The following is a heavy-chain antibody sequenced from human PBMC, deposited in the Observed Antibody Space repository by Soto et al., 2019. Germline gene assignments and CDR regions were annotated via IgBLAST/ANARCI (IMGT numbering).Heavy chain of an antibody. CDR2: IYYSGST. CDR3: ARHVSDILDRSAGVDYYYYYYMDV. V-gene: IGHV4-39*01. J-gene: IGHJ6*03. Sequence: QLQLQESGPGLVKPSETLSLTCTVSGGSISSSSYYWGWIRQPPGKGLEWIGSIYYSGSTYYNPSLKSRVTISVDTSKNQFSLKLSSVTAADTAVYYCARHVSDILDRSAGVDYYYYYYMDVWGKGTTVTVSS. CDR1: GGSISSSSYY. D-gene: IGHD3-9*01.